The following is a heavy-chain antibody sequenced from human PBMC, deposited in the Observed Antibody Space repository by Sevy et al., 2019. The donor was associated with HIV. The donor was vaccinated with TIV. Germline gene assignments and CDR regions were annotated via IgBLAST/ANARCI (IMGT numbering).Heavy chain of an antibody. CDR3: ARCRSKVMVRGVQPPDY. D-gene: IGHD3-10*01. CDR2: INHSGST. V-gene: IGHV4-34*01. CDR1: GGSFSGYY. Sequence: SETLSLTCAVYGGSFSGYYWSWIRQPPGKGLEWIGEINHSGSTNYNPSLKSRVTISVDTSKNQFSLKLSSVTAADTAVYYCARCRSKVMVRGVQPPDYWGQGTLDTVSS. J-gene: IGHJ4*02.